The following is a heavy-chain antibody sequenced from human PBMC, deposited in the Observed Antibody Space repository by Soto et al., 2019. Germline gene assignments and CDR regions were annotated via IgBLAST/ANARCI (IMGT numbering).Heavy chain of an antibody. CDR1: GYTFTGYY. CDR3: ARAYDSSGHRPPLDAFDI. V-gene: IGHV1-2*04. Sequence: QVQLVQSGAEVKKPGASVKVSCKASGYTFTGYYMHWVRQAPGQGLEWMGWINPNSGGTNYAQKFQGWVTMTRDTSISTAYMELSRLRSDDTAVYYCARAYDSSGHRPPLDAFDIWGQGTMVTVSS. CDR2: INPNSGGT. D-gene: IGHD3-22*01. J-gene: IGHJ3*02.